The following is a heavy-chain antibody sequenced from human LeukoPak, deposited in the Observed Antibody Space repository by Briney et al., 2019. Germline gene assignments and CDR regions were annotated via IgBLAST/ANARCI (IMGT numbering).Heavy chain of an antibody. V-gene: IGHV4-59*01. CDR3: ASENPGGYYFDY. J-gene: IGHJ4*02. CDR1: GGSISSYY. CDR2: IYCSGST. Sequence: SETLSLTCTVSGGSISSYYWSWIRQPPGKGLEWIGYIYCSGSTNYNPSLKSRVTISVDTSKNQFSLKLSSVTAADTAVYYCASENPGGYYFDYWGQGTLVTVSS. D-gene: IGHD4-23*01.